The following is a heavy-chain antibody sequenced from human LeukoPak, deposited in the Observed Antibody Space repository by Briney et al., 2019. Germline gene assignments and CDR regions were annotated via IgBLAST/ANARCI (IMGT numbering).Heavy chain of an antibody. CDR3: ARVTRDDSGDYVNLDY. V-gene: IGHV3-30-3*01. CDR2: ISYDGSNK. Sequence: QPGRSLRLSCAASGFTFTTYAFFWVRQAPGMGLEWVASISYDGSNKWYADSVKGRFTFSRDNSKNTVYLQMNSLRPEDTAVYYCARVTRDDSGDYVNLDYWGRGTLVTVSS. D-gene: IGHD4-17*01. CDR1: GFTFTTYA. J-gene: IGHJ4*02.